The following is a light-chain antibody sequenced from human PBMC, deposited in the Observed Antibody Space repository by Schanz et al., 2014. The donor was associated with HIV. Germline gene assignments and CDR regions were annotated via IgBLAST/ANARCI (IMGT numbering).Light chain of an antibody. V-gene: IGLV1-40*01. Sequence: QSVLTQPPSVSGAPGQRVTISCTGSSSNIGAGHDVHRYQQLPGTAPKLLIYGNTNRPSGVPDRFSGSKSGTSASLAITGLQAEDEADYYCSSKATGGRAPVVFGGGTKLTVL. CDR2: GNT. CDR1: SSNIGAGHD. J-gene: IGLJ1*01. CDR3: SSKATGGRAPVV.